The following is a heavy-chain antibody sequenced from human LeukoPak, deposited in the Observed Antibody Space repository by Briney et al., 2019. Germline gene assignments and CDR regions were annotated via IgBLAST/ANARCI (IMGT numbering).Heavy chain of an antibody. V-gene: IGHV1-8*01. CDR1: GYTFTSYD. Sequence: ASVKVSCKASGYTFTSYDINRVRQATGQGLEWMGWTNPNSGNTGYAQKFQGRVTMTRNTSISTAYMELSSLRSEDTAVYYCARGKNDFWSGYEPYDYWGQGTLVTVTS. D-gene: IGHD3-3*01. CDR2: TNPNSGNT. CDR3: ARGKNDFWSGYEPYDY. J-gene: IGHJ4*02.